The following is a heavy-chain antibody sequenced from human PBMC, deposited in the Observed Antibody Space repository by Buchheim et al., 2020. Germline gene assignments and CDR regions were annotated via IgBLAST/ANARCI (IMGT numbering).Heavy chain of an antibody. D-gene: IGHD3-10*01. V-gene: IGHV3-30*03. J-gene: IGHJ4*02. CDR3: ARGIPITMVRGVIIRGSPTLFDY. Sequence: QVQLVESGGGVVQPGRSLRLSCAASGFTFSSYGMHWVRQAPGKGLEWVAVISYDGSNKYYADSVKGRFTISRDNSKNTLYLQMNSLRAEDTAVYYCARGIPITMVRGVIIRGSPTLFDYWGQGTL. CDR2: ISYDGSNK. CDR1: GFTFSSYG.